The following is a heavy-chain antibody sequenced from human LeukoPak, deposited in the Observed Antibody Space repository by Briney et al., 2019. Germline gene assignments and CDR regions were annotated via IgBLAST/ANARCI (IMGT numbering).Heavy chain of an antibody. V-gene: IGHV3-33*01. J-gene: IGHJ4*02. Sequence: GGSLRLSCAASGFTFSSYGMHWVRQAPGKGLERVAVIWYDGSNKYYADSVKGRFTISRDNSKNTLYLQMNSLRAEDTAVYYCARGSLGYSYGRNFDYWGQGTLVTVSS. CDR2: IWYDGSNK. CDR1: GFTFSSYG. CDR3: ARGSLGYSYGRNFDY. D-gene: IGHD5-18*01.